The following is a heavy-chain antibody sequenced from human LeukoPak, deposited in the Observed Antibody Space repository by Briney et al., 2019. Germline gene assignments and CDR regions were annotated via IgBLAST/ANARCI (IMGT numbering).Heavy chain of an antibody. CDR1: GFTFSSYA. CDR3: AKVVQYDFWSGYYTFDY. CDR2: ISYDGSNK. J-gene: IGHJ4*02. Sequence: GGSLRLSCAASGFTFSSYAMHWVRQAPGKGLEWVAVISYDGSNKYYADSVKGRFTISRDNSKNTLYLQMNSLRAEGTAVYYCAKVVQYDFWSGYYTFDYWGQGTLVTVSS. V-gene: IGHV3-30-3*01. D-gene: IGHD3-3*01.